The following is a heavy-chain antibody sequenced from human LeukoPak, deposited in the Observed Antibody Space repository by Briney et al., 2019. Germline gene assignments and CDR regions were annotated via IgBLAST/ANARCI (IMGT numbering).Heavy chain of an antibody. J-gene: IGHJ4*02. CDR1: GGSFSGYY. V-gene: IGHV4-34*01. CDR2: INHSGST. Sequence: SETLSLTCAVYGGSFSGYYWSWIRQPPGKGLEWIGEINHSGSTNYNPSLKSRVTISVDTSKNQFSLKLSSVTAADTAVYYCARRSYDFWSGYQLFDYWGQGTLVTVSS. CDR3: ARRSYDFWSGYQLFDY. D-gene: IGHD3-3*01.